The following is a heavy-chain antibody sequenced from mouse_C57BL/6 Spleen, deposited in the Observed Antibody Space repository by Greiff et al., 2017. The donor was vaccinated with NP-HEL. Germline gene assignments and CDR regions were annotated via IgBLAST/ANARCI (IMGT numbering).Heavy chain of an antibody. CDR3: TRRPGVY. Sequence: LQESGAELVRPGASVTLSCKASGYTFTDYEMHWVKQTPVHGLEWIGAIDPETGGTAYNQKFKGKAILTADKSSSTAYMELRSLTSEDSAVYYCTRRPGVYWGQGTTLTVSS. V-gene: IGHV1-15*01. J-gene: IGHJ2*01. CDR1: GYTFTDYE. CDR2: IDPETGGT.